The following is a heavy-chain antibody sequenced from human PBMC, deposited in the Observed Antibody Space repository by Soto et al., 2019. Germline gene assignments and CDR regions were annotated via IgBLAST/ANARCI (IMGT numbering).Heavy chain of an antibody. J-gene: IGHJ6*02. V-gene: IGHV4-59*01. CDR2: IYYSGST. Sequence: SETLSLTCTVAGGSISSYYWSWIRQPPGKGLEWIGYIYYSGSTNYSPSLKSRVTISVDTSKNQFSLNLSSVTAADTAVYYCAREGVSSSWYYYYALDVWGQGTTVTVSS. CDR3: AREGVSSSWYYYYALDV. D-gene: IGHD6-13*01. CDR1: GGSISSYY.